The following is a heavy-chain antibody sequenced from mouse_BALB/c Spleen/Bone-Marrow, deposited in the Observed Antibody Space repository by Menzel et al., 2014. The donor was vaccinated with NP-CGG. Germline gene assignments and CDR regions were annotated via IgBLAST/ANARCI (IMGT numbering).Heavy chain of an antibody. CDR1: GYAFTNYL. Sequence: QVQLQQPGAELVRPGTSVKVSCKASGYAFTNYLIEWVKQRPGQGLEWIGVINPGGGGTNYNEKFKGKATLTADKSSSTAYMQLSSLTSDDSAVYFCARHYFDYWGQGTTLTVSS. CDR3: ARHYFDY. J-gene: IGHJ2*01. CDR2: INPGGGGT. V-gene: IGHV1-54*01.